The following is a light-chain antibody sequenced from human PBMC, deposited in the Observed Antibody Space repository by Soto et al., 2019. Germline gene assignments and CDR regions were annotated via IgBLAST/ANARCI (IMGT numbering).Light chain of an antibody. V-gene: IGLV2-11*01. Sequence: QSALTQPRSVSGSPGQSVTISCTVTSSDVAGYNYVSWYQQHPGKAPKFMIYDVSERPSGVPDRFSGSKSGNTASLTISGLQAEDEADYYCCSYAGSYTVVFGGGTKLTVL. J-gene: IGLJ2*01. CDR2: DVS. CDR1: SSDVAGYNY. CDR3: CSYAGSYTVV.